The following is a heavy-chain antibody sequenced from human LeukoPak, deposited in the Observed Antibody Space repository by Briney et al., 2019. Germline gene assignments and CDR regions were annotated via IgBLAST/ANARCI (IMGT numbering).Heavy chain of an antibody. D-gene: IGHD3/OR15-3a*01. CDR1: GFTFSSYG. Sequence: GGSLRLSCTASGFTFSSYGMSWVRQAPGKGLEWVSAISGSGGSTSYADSVRGRFTISRDNSKNTLYLHMNSLRAEDTAVYYCAKVDSEGGLNWFDPWGEGTLVTVSS. CDR2: ISGSGGST. V-gene: IGHV3-23*01. J-gene: IGHJ5*02. CDR3: AKVDSEGGLNWFDP.